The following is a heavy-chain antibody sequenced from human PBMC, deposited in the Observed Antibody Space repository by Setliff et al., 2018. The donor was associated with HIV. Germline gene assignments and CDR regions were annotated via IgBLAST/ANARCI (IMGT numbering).Heavy chain of an antibody. Sequence: ASVKVSCKTSGYTFTSYGMNWIRQAPGQGLEWMGWTYLGATNYAQTFRDRFTVTTDTSTSTAYMELRGLSPDDTALYFCATGGGQSFDYWGQGTLVTVSS. D-gene: IGHD1-26*01. V-gene: IGHV1-18*04. CDR3: ATGGGQSFDY. CDR2: TYLGAT. J-gene: IGHJ4*02. CDR1: GYTFTSYG.